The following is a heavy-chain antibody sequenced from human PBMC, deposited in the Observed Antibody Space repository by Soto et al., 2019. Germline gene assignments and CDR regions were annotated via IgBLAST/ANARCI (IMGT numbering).Heavy chain of an antibody. V-gene: IGHV3-23*01. J-gene: IGHJ3*02. CDR2: ISGSGGST. D-gene: IGHD3-3*01. CDR3: AKEGITRSVEQNAFDI. CDR1: GFTFSSYA. Sequence: PGGSLRLSCAASGFTFSSYAMSWVRQAPGKGLEWVSAISGSGGSTYYADSVKGRFTISRDNSKNTLYLQMNSLRAEDTAVYYCAKEGITRSVEQNAFDIWGQGTMVTVSS.